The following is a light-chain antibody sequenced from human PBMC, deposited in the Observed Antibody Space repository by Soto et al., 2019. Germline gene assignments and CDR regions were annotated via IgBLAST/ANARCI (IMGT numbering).Light chain of an antibody. CDR3: KQYNSYPYT. J-gene: IGKJ2*01. CDR2: DAS. CDR1: QNIITW. V-gene: IGKV1-5*01. Sequence: DIQMTQSPSTLSASVGDRVTITCRASQNIITWLAWYQQKLGKAPKLLIYDASSLESGVPSRFSGSGSGTEFSLTISSLQPDDFATYYCKQYNSYPYTFGQGTKLEIK.